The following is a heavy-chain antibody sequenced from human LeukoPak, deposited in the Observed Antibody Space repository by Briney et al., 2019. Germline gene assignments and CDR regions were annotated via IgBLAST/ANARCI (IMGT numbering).Heavy chain of an antibody. D-gene: IGHD3-10*01. Sequence: SVKVSCKPSVCTFSSYAISWLRQAPGQGLEWMGGIIPIFVTANYAHKLQGRVTITADESTSTAYMELSSLRSEDTAVYYCARCPVTMVRGVIIVDAFDIWGQGTMVTVSS. CDR3: ARCPVTMVRGVIIVDAFDI. J-gene: IGHJ3*02. V-gene: IGHV1-69*13. CDR1: VCTFSSYA. CDR2: IIPIFVTA.